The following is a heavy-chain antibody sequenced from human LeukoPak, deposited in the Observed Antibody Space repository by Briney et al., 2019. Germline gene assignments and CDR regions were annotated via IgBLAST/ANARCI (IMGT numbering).Heavy chain of an antibody. J-gene: IGHJ5*02. Sequence: SEALSLTCAVYGESFSGYYWSWIRQPPGKGLEWIGEINHSGSTNYNPSLKSRVTISVDTSKNQFSLKLSSVTAADTAVYYCARGRSSTSCYAFDPWGQGTLVTVSS. CDR2: INHSGST. V-gene: IGHV4-34*01. CDR3: ARGRSSTSCYAFDP. D-gene: IGHD2-2*01. CDR1: GESFSGYY.